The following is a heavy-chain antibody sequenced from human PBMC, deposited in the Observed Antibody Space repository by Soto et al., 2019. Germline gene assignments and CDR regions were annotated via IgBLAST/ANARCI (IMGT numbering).Heavy chain of an antibody. D-gene: IGHD2-15*01. V-gene: IGHV3-21*04. CDR1: GFTFTRYS. Sequence: PGGSLRLSCAASGFTFTRYSMNWVRQAPGKGLEWVSSISSTTNYIYCADSMKGRFTVSRDNSKNTLFLQMSSLRAEDTAVYYCAREGGGVYCSGGSCYGRYFDFWGQGTRVTVSS. J-gene: IGHJ4*02. CDR3: AREGGGVYCSGGSCYGRYFDF. CDR2: ISSTTNYI.